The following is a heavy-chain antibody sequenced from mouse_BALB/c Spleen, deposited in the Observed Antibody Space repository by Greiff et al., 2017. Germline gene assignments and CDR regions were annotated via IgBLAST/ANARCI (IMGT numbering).Heavy chain of an antibody. J-gene: IGHJ2*01. CDR3: ARHGGYGYYFDN. D-gene: IGHD1-2*01. CDR2: ISSGGGST. Sequence: EVKLVESGGGLVKPGGSLKLSCAASGFAFSSYDMSWVRQTPVKRLVWVAYISSGGGSTYYPDTVRGRFSISRDNAKNTLYLQRSSLKSEDTAMYYCARHGGYGYYFDNWGQGTTLTVAS. V-gene: IGHV5-12-1*01. CDR1: GFAFSSYD.